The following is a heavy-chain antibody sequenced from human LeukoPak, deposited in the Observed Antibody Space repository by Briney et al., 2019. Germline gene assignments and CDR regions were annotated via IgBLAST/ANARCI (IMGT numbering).Heavy chain of an antibody. J-gene: IGHJ6*03. CDR1: GGSFSGYY. Sequence: SETLSLTCAVYGGSFSGYYWSWIRQPPGKGLEWIGEIYHDGGTNYNPSLKSRVTISVDKSKSQFSLRLSSVTAADTAVYYCASNGYYCIELWGRGTTVTVSS. CDR2: IYHDGGT. V-gene: IGHV4-34*01. D-gene: IGHD2-8*01. CDR3: ASNGYYCIEL.